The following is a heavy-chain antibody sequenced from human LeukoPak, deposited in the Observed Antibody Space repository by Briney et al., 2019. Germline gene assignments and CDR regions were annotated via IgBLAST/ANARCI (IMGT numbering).Heavy chain of an antibody. CDR3: ATHCSSTSCYAY. CDR1: GFTFSNYA. D-gene: IGHD2-2*01. Sequence: PGGSLRLSCAGSGFTFSNYAMSWVRQAPGKGLEWVSGISGSGGTTYYAGSVKGRFTISRDNSKNTLFLQMISLRAEDTAVYYCATHCSSTSCYAYWGQGTLVTVSS. CDR2: ISGSGGTT. V-gene: IGHV3-23*01. J-gene: IGHJ4*02.